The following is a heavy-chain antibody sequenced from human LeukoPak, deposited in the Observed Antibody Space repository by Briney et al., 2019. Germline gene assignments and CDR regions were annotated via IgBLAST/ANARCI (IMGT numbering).Heavy chain of an antibody. CDR1: GWSSNDYY. D-gene: IGHD2-2*01. CDR3: ARGQVPAARGYNWFDP. J-gene: IGHJ5*02. CDR2: INARGDT. Sequence: SETLSLTCAVYGWSSNDYYWNWIRQPPAKGLEWIGEINARGDTNYNPSLKSRVTISVDTSKKQFSLRLTSMIAADTALYYCARGQVPAARGYNWFDPWGQGTLVTVSS. V-gene: IGHV4-34*01.